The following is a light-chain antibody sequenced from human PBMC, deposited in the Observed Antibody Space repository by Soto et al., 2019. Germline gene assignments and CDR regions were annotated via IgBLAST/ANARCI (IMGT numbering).Light chain of an antibody. CDR3: QQRSNWPPT. J-gene: IGKJ1*01. CDR2: DAS. V-gene: IGKV3-11*01. Sequence: ENVLTQFPGTLSVSPGERATLSCRASQSVSSNLAWYQQKPGQAPRLLIYDASNRATGIPARFSGSGSGTDFTLTISSLEPEDFAVYYCQQRSNWPPTFGQGTKVDIK. CDR1: QSVSSN.